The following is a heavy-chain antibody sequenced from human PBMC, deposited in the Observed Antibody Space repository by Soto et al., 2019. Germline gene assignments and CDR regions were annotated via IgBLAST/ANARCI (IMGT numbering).Heavy chain of an antibody. D-gene: IGHD5-12*01. Sequence: QVQLVQSGAEVKKPGSSVKVSCKASGGTFSSYAISWVRQAPGQGLEWMGGIIPIFGTANYAQKFQGRVTITADESMSTADMELSSLRSEDTAVYYCASSVAKYYYYGMDVWGQGTTVTVSS. CDR2: IIPIFGTA. V-gene: IGHV1-69*12. CDR1: GGTFSSYA. CDR3: ASSVAKYYYYGMDV. J-gene: IGHJ6*02.